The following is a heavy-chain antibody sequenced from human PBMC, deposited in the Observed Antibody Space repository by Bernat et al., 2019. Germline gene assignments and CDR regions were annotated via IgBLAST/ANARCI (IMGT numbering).Heavy chain of an antibody. CDR1: GFTLIPYA. D-gene: IGHD5-24*01. CDR3: ARVAQRWLQTTYYYYGMDV. J-gene: IGHJ6*02. V-gene: IGHV3-30-3*01. Sequence: QVQLVESGGGVVQPGRSLRLSCAASGFTLIPYALYWVRQAPGKGLEWVAALSHDGSKKYYTDSVKGRFTISRDNAKNSLYLQMNSLRAEDTAVYYCARVAQRWLQTTYYYYGMDVWGQGTTVTVSS. CDR2: LSHDGSKK.